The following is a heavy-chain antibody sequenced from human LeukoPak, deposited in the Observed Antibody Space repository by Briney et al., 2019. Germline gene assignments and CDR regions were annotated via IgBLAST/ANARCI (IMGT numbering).Heavy chain of an antibody. D-gene: IGHD3-10*01. J-gene: IGHJ3*02. V-gene: IGHV4-34*01. Sequence: PSETLSLTCAVYGGSFSGYYWSWIRQPPGKGLEWIGEINHSGSTNYNPSLKSRVTISVDTSKNQFSLKLSSVTAADTAVYYCARGLYGSGSYYPIWGQGTMVTVSS. CDR2: INHSGST. CDR1: GGSFSGYY. CDR3: ARGLYGSGSYYPI.